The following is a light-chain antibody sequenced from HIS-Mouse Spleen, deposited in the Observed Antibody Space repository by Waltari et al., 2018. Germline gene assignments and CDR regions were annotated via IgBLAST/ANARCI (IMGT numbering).Light chain of an antibody. CDR3: SSYAGSNNYV. Sequence: QSALPQPPSASGSPGQSVTISCTGTSSDVGGYHYVSWYQQHPGKAPKLMIYEVSKRPSGVPDRFSGSKSGNTASLTVSGLQAEDEADCYCSSYAGSNNYVFGTGTKVTVL. CDR1: SSDVGGYHY. J-gene: IGLJ1*01. V-gene: IGLV2-8*01. CDR2: EVS.